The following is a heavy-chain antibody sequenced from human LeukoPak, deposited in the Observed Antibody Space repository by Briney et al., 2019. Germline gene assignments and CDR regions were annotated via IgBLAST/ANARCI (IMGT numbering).Heavy chain of an antibody. CDR3: ARVSYYGSGSYYTDYYYGMDV. V-gene: IGHV1-18*01. Sequence: GASVKVSCKASGYTFTSYGISWVRQAPGRGLEWMGWISAYNGNTNYAQKLQGRVTMTTDTSTSTAYMELRSLRSDDTAVYYCARVSYYGSGSYYTDYYYGMDVWGQGTTVTVSS. CDR1: GYTFTSYG. D-gene: IGHD3-10*01. J-gene: IGHJ6*02. CDR2: ISAYNGNT.